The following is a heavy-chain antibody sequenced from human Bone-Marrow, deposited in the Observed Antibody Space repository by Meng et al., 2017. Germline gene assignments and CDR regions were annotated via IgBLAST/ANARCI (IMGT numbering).Heavy chain of an antibody. CDR3: ARGRTPRYCSGGSCYSPSYYFDY. J-gene: IGHJ4*02. CDR1: GGSFSGYY. Sequence: QVLLQQWGAGLLKPSETLSLTCAVYGGSFSGYYWSWIRQPPGKGLEWIGEINHSGSTNYNPSLKSRVTISVDTSKNQFSLKLSSVTAADTAVYYCARGRTPRYCSGGSCYSPSYYFDYWGQGTLVTVAS. D-gene: IGHD2-15*01. V-gene: IGHV4-34*01. CDR2: INHSGST.